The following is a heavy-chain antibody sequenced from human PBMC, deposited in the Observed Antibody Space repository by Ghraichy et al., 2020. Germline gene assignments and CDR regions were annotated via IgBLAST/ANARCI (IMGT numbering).Heavy chain of an antibody. J-gene: IGHJ4*02. D-gene: IGHD3-9*01. Sequence: GGSLRLSCAVSGFNFGDFAVGWVRQAPGKGLEWVSSIARSGSADYTDSVQGRFTISRDNSKNILYLHMSSLRAEDTATYYCARYNGWNPSSYFFKYWGQGTLVTVSS. CDR2: IARSGSA. V-gene: IGHV3-23*01. CDR3: ARYNGWNPSSYFFKY. CDR1: GFNFGDFA.